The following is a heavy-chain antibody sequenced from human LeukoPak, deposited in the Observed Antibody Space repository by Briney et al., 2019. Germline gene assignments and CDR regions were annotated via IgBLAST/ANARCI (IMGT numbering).Heavy chain of an antibody. J-gene: IGHJ4*02. CDR1: GFTFSSYG. Sequence: GRSLRLSCAASGFTFSSYGMHRVRQAPGKGLEWVSAISGSGGSTYYADSVKGRFTISRDNSKDTLYLQMNSLRAEDTAVYYCAKVTPDESGDYWGQGTLVTVSS. D-gene: IGHD3-10*01. V-gene: IGHV3-23*01. CDR3: AKVTPDESGDY. CDR2: ISGSGGST.